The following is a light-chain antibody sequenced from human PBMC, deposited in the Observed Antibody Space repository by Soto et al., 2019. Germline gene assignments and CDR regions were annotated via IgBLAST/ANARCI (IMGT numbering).Light chain of an antibody. CDR2: DDG. V-gene: IGLV3-21*02. J-gene: IGLJ1*01. CDR3: QVWDRGSDHYV. CDR1: NLGSKS. Sequence: SYELAQPPSVSVAPGQTAGITCGGNNLGSKSVHWHQQKPGQAPALVVYDDGARPSGIPDRISGSNSGNTATLTISRVEAGDEADYYCQVWDRGSDHYVFGAGTKVTVL.